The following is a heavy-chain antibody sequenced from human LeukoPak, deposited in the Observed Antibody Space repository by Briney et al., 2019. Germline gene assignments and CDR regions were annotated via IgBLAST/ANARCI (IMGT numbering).Heavy chain of an antibody. V-gene: IGHV3-7*01. CDR2: IKQDGSEK. CDR1: GFTFSSRDW. D-gene: IGHD6-13*01. CDR3: ARVAAAGTEIFVNFYYSMDI. Sequence: GGSLRLSCVASGFTFSSRDWMTWVRQAPGKGLEWVANIKQDGSEKNYVDSVKGRFTISRDNAKNSVDLQMNSLRVEDTAVYYCARVAAAGTEIFVNFYYSMDIWGKGTTVTISS. J-gene: IGHJ6*03.